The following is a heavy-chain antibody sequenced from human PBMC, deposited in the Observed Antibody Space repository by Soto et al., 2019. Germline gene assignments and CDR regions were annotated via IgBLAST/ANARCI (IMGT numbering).Heavy chain of an antibody. V-gene: IGHV3-23*01. J-gene: IGHJ1*01. CDR3: ARAYTDYVEYFQH. CDR2: LTTAA. D-gene: IGHD3-16*01. Sequence: PGGSLRLSCAASGFIIGNFGMSWVRQAPGKGLEWLSGLTTAAYYADSVRGRFIISRDDSKNTLYLQMNSLSAEDTAVYYCARAYTDYVEYFQHWGRGALVTVSS. CDR1: GFIIGNFG.